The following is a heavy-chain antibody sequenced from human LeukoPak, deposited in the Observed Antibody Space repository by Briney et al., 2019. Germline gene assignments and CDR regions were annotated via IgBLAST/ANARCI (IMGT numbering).Heavy chain of an antibody. CDR3: ARCIAAAGTVDYYYMDV. Sequence: SETLSLTCTVSGGSISSYYWSWIRQPPGNGLEWIGYIYYSGSTNYNPSLKSRVTISVDTSKNQFSLKLSSVTAADTAVYYCARCIAAAGTVDYYYMDVWGKGTTVTVSS. D-gene: IGHD6-13*01. J-gene: IGHJ6*03. CDR1: GGSISSYY. CDR2: IYYSGST. V-gene: IGHV4-59*01.